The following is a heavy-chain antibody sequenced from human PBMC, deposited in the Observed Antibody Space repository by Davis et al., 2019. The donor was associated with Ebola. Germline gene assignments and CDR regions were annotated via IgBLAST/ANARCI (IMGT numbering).Heavy chain of an antibody. CDR2: VSYSGGMYTTSM. D-gene: IGHD2-15*01. Sequence: SETLSLTCSVSGDSIRGGTYYWDWIRQPPGKGLEWIGSVSYSGGMYTTSMYYNASLKSRVTISADASKNQFSLKLSSLTAADTAVYYCAREGDCDDGTCSSKTNWFDSWGQGTLVTVSS. V-gene: IGHV4-39*07. CDR3: AREGDCDDGTCSSKTNWFDS. CDR1: GDSIRGGTYY. J-gene: IGHJ5*01.